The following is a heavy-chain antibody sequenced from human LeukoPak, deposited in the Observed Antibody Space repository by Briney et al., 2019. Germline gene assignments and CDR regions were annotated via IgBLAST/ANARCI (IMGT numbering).Heavy chain of an antibody. D-gene: IGHD4-11*01. CDR3: ARDGGCSNYGHYYYGMDV. J-gene: IGHJ6*02. Sequence: ASVKVSCKASGGTFSSYAISWVRQAPGQGLEWMGGIIPIFGTANYAQKFQGRVTITADESTSTAYMELSSLRSEDTAVYYCARDGGCSNYGHYYYGMDVWGQGTTVTVSS. V-gene: IGHV1-69*13. CDR1: GGTFSSYA. CDR2: IIPIFGTA.